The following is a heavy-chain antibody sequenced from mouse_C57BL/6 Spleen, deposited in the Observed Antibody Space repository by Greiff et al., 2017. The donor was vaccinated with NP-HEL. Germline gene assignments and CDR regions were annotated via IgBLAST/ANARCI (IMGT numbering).Heavy chain of an antibody. Sequence: VQLQQSGAELVKPGASVKISCKASGYTFTDYYINWVKQRPGQGLEWIGKIGPGSGSTYYNEKFKGKATLTADNSSSTAYMQLSSLTSEDSAVYFCARDGGTGTWYFDVWGTGTTVTVSS. D-gene: IGHD4-1*01. V-gene: IGHV1-77*01. J-gene: IGHJ1*03. CDR1: GYTFTDYY. CDR2: IGPGSGST. CDR3: ARDGGTGTWYFDV.